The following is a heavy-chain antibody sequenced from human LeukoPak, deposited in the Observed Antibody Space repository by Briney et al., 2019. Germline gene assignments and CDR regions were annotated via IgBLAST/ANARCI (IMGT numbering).Heavy chain of an antibody. CDR2: IYYSGST. J-gene: IGHJ4*02. CDR1: GGSIRSSSYY. V-gene: IGHV4-39*01. CDR3: ARYGAIEGASSLDY. D-gene: IGHD1-26*01. Sequence: SETLSLTCTVSGGSIRSSSYYWGWIRQPPGKGLAWIGSIYYSGSTSYNPSFKYRVTLSVDKPNNHFSLHLNYLSAAYTAVYYCARYGAIEGASSLDYGGQGTLVTVPS.